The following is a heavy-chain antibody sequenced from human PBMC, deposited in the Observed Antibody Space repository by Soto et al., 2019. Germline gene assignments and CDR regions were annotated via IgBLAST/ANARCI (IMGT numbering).Heavy chain of an antibody. CDR3: ASGRTVTTLSYYYYYYMDV. J-gene: IGHJ6*03. CDR1: GGSFSGYY. Sequence: SETLSLTCAVYGGSFSGYYWSWIRQPPGKGLEWIGEINHTGSTNYNPSLKSRVTFSVDTSKNQFSLKLSSVTAADTAVYYCASGRTVTTLSYYYYYYMDVWGKGTTVTVSS. D-gene: IGHD4-4*01. V-gene: IGHV4-34*01. CDR2: INHTGST.